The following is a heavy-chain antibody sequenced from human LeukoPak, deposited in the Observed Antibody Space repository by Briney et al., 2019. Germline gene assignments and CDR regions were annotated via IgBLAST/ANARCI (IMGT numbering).Heavy chain of an antibody. CDR2: ISSSGSTI. D-gene: IGHD4-17*01. CDR1: GFTFSSYS. Sequence: PGGSLRLSCAASGFTFSSYSMNWVRQAPGKGLEWVSYISSSGSTIYYADSVKGRFTISRDNAKNSLYLQMNSLRAEDTAVYYCARSFSGYGDYPPYYYYGMDVWGQGTTVTVS. J-gene: IGHJ6*02. CDR3: ARSFSGYGDYPPYYYYGMDV. V-gene: IGHV3-48*04.